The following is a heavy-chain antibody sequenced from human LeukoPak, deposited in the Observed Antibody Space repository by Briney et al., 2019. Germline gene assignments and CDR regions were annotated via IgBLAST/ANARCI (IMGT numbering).Heavy chain of an antibody. CDR2: ISSSSSTI. Sequence: GGSLRLSCAASGFTFSSYSMNWVRQAPGKGLEWVSYISSSSSTIYYADSVKGRFTISRDNAKNSLYLQMNSLRAEDTAVYYCAGATPQYCSSTSCYTGDYWGQGTLVTVSS. V-gene: IGHV3-48*04. CDR3: AGATPQYCSSTSCYTGDY. D-gene: IGHD2-2*02. CDR1: GFTFSSYS. J-gene: IGHJ4*02.